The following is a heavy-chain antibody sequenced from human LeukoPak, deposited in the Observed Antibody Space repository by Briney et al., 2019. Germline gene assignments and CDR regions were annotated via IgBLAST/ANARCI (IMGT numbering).Heavy chain of an antibody. J-gene: IGHJ4*02. V-gene: IGHV1-8*02. CDR2: MNPNSGNT. Sequence: ASVKVSCKASGYTLTGYYMHWVRQAPGQGLEWMGWMNPNSGNTGYAQKFQGRVTMTRNTSISTAYMELSSLRSEDTAVYYCARDGGSGSYYIPDYWGQGTLVTVSS. D-gene: IGHD3-10*01. CDR3: ARDGGSGSYYIPDY. CDR1: GYTLTGYY.